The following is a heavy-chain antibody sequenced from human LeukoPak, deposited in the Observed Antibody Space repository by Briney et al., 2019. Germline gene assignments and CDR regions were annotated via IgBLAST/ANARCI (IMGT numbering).Heavy chain of an antibody. CDR3: ARGWSDYSHFDY. V-gene: IGHV4-4*07. CDR1: GGSISSYY. CDR2: IYTSGNT. Sequence: SETLSLTCTVSGGSISSYYWSWIRQTAGKGLEWIGRIYTSGNTNYNPSLKSRVTMSVDTSKNQFSLKLSSVTAADTAVYYCARGWSDYSHFDYWGQGTLVTVSS. D-gene: IGHD3-3*01. J-gene: IGHJ4*02.